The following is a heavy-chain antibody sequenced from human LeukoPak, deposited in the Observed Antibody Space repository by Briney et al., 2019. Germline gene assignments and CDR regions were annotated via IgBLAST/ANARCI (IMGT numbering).Heavy chain of an antibody. D-gene: IGHD3-22*01. CDR1: GFTFSSYN. J-gene: IGHJ6*02. V-gene: IGHV3-48*02. Sequence: GGSLRLSCAASGFTFSSYNMNWVRQAPGKGLEWISYIGSSGSPTHYADSVRGRFTISRDNAKNSLYLQMNSLRDDDTALYYCARRPYSDTSGRLSDVWGQGTTVTVSS. CDR3: ARRPYSDTSGRLSDV. CDR2: IGSSGSPT.